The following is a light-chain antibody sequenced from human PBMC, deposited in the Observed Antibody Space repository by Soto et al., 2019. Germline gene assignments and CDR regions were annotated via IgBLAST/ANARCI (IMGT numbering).Light chain of an antibody. CDR1: SSDVANDKF. Sequence: QSALTQPASVSGSPGQSINVSCTGASSDVANDKFVSWYQQHPGKAPKLMIYEGTKRPSGVSDRFSASKSGDTASLTISGLQAEDEADYYCCSYAHSDTHNYFFGTGTKVTVL. J-gene: IGLJ1*01. V-gene: IGLV2-23*01. CDR2: EGT. CDR3: CSYAHSDTHNYF.